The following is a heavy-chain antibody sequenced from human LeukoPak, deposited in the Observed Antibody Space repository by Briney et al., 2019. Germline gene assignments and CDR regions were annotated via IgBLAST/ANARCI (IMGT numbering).Heavy chain of an antibody. CDR1: GYTFTSYY. CDR2: INPGGGST. V-gene: IGHV1-46*01. CDR3: ATYSYNSAFDI. J-gene: IGHJ3*02. Sequence: GASVKVSCKTSGYTFTSYYMHWVRQAPGQGLEWMGIINPGGGSTTYAQRFQGRVTMTRDTSTSTVYMELSSLRSEDTAVYYCATYSYNSAFDIWGQGTMVTVSS. D-gene: IGHD5-18*01.